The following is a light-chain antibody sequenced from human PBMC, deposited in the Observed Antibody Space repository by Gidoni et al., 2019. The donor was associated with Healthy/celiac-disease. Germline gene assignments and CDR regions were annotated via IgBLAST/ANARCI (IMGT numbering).Light chain of an antibody. V-gene: IGKV4-1*01. CDR2: WAS. CDR1: QSVLYSSNNKNY. J-gene: IGKJ1*01. Sequence: DIVMNQSPESLAGSLGERATIKCKSSQSVLYSSNNKNYLAWYQQKPGQPPKLLIYWASTRESGVPDRFSGSGSGTDFTLTISSLQAEDVAVYYCQQYYSTPTFGQGTKVEIK. CDR3: QQYYSTPT.